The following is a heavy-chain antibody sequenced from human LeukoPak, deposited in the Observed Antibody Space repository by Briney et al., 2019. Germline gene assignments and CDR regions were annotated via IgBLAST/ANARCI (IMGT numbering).Heavy chain of an antibody. D-gene: IGHD1-26*01. Sequence: GGSLRLSCAASGFTFSSYAMSWVRQAPGKGLEWVSAISGSGGSTYYADSVKGRFTTSRDNSKNTLYLQMNSLRAEDTAVYYCAKGFASGWEPFDYWGQGTLVTVSS. CDR2: ISGSGGST. CDR3: AKGFASGWEPFDY. V-gene: IGHV3-23*01. J-gene: IGHJ4*02. CDR1: GFTFSSYA.